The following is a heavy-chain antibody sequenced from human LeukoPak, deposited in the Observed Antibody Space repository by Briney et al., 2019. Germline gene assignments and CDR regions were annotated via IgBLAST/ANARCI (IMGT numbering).Heavy chain of an antibody. D-gene: IGHD4-17*01. Sequence: GTLRLSCAASGFTFSSYGLSWVRQAPGKGLEWLSSISGSGGSTYYADSVKGRFTISRDNSKNTVYLQMNSLRAEDTAVYYCAKDRRVYGDFTAFLDYWGQGTLVTVSS. J-gene: IGHJ4*02. CDR1: GFTFSSYG. CDR3: AKDRRVYGDFTAFLDY. V-gene: IGHV3-23*01. CDR2: ISGSGGST.